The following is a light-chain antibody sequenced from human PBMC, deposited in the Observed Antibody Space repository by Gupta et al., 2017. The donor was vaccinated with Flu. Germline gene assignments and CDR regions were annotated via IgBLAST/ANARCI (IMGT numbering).Light chain of an antibody. CDR3: NSRDSTDNHQAV. CDR1: SLRNSY. CDR2: AKN. V-gene: IGLV3-19*01. Sequence: SXXLTQDXAVSVAXGQTVRITCQGDSLRNSYASGYQQKPGQAPVLVIYAKNIRPSGIPDRFSGSSSGNTASLTITGAQAEDEADYYCNSRDSTDNHQAVFGGGTKLTVL. J-gene: IGLJ2*01.